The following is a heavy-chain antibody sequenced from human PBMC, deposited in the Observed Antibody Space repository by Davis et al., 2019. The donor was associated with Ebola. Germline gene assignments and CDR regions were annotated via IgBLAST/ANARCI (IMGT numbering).Heavy chain of an antibody. Sequence: ASVKVSCKASGYTFTSYGISWVRQAPGQGLEWMGWISAYNGNTNYAQKLQGRVTMTTDTSTSTAYMELRSLRSDDTAVYYCARRAPITYGYYYYGMDVWGQGTTVTVSS. J-gene: IGHJ6*02. CDR2: ISAYNGNT. CDR3: ARRAPITYGYYYYGMDV. D-gene: IGHD3-16*01. CDR1: GYTFTSYG. V-gene: IGHV1-18*01.